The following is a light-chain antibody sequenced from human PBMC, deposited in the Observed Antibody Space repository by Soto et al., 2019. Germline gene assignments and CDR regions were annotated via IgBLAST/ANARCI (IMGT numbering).Light chain of an antibody. CDR2: DVS. J-gene: IGKJ4*01. CDR1: QNINNW. CDR3: QQYQSYCD. Sequence: DIQMTQSPLTLSAYVGDRVTITCRASQNINNWLAWYQQKPGKAPKLLIFDVSNLESGVPSRFSGSGWGTEFNLSTRSLQTDDSENYYCQQYQSYCDFGGGTKVEIK. V-gene: IGKV1-5*01.